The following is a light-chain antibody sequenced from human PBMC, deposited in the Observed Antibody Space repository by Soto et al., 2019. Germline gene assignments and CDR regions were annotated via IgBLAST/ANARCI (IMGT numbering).Light chain of an antibody. Sequence: ELVLTQSPATLYLPPGESATLSCRATRSVSSYLAWYQQKPGQAPRLLIYDASSRPTDIPARFSGSGSGTDFTLTISSLEPEDFALYYCQQYGNSIPIPFGQVSRLEIK. V-gene: IGKV3-11*01. CDR2: DAS. CDR1: RSVSSY. J-gene: IGKJ5*01. CDR3: QQYGNSIPIP.